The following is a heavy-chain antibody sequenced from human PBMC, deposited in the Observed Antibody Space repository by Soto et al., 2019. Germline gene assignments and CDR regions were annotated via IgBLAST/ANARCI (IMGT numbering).Heavy chain of an antibody. CDR1: AGTLSNYA. J-gene: IGHJ4*02. D-gene: IGHD1-26*01. V-gene: IGHV1-69*06. CDR3: ARGWETVGTTTPFAY. Sequence: GXSVNVSCEASAGTLSNYAINWVRQAPGQGLEWMGGIIPLFGTPNYAQKFQGRVTFTAHKSTSTAYMELRSLRSDDTAVYYCARGWETVGTTTPFAYWGQGTLVTVSS. CDR2: IIPLFGTP.